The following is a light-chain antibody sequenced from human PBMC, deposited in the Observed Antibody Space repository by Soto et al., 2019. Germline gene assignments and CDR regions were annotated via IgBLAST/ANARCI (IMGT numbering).Light chain of an antibody. CDR3: QQYNNWPPT. V-gene: IGKV3-15*01. CDR1: QSASSN. Sequence: EIVLTQSPGTLSLSPGERATLYCRASQSASSNLGWYQQKPGQPPSLLIYDASTRATGIPARFNGSGSGTEFTLTISSLQSEDFAVYYCQQYNNWPPTFGQGTRLEIK. J-gene: IGKJ5*01. CDR2: DAS.